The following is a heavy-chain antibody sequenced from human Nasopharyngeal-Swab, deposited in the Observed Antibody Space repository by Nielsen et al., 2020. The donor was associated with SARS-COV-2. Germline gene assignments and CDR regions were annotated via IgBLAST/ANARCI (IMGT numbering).Heavy chain of an antibody. V-gene: IGHV4-34*01. Sequence: SQTLSLTCAVYGGSFSGSYWSWIRQPPGKGLEWIGEINHSGSTNYNPSLKSRVTISVDTSKNQFSLKLSSVTAADTAVYYCASIAARSGFGMDVWGQGTTVTVSS. D-gene: IGHD6-6*01. CDR1: GGSFSGSY. CDR2: INHSGST. CDR3: ASIAARSGFGMDV. J-gene: IGHJ6*02.